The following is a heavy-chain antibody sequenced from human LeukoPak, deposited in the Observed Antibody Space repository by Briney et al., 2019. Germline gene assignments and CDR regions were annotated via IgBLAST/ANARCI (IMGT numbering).Heavy chain of an antibody. CDR2: INAGNGNT. D-gene: IGHD3-10*01. CDR1: GYTFTSYA. V-gene: IGHV1-3*01. Sequence: GASVKVSCKASGYTFTSYAMHWVRQAPGQRLEWMGWINAGNGNTKYSQKFQGRVTITRDTSASTAYMELSSLRSEDTAVYYCARGAHYGSGSYYNARTAPNWFDPWGQGTLVTVSS. J-gene: IGHJ5*02. CDR3: ARGAHYGSGSYYNARTAPNWFDP.